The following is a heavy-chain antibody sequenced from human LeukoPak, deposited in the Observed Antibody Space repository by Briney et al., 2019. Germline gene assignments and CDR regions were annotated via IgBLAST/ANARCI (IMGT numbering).Heavy chain of an antibody. J-gene: IGHJ3*01. CDR3: AREGVYSPDGNGYHRHAFDV. Sequence: SVKVSCKASGGTFSSYAISWVRQAPGQGLEWMGRIIPELDVANLAQVFKGRVTITADKSTNTAHMELSGLRSDDTAVYYCAREGVYSPDGNGYHRHAFDVWGKGTVVIVSS. CDR1: GGTFSSYA. D-gene: IGHD3-22*01. CDR2: IIPELDVA. V-gene: IGHV1-69*04.